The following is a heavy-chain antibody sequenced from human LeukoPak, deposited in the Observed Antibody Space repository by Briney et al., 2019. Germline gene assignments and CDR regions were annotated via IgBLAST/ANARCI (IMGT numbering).Heavy chain of an antibody. CDR2: IYYSGST. D-gene: IGHD2-15*01. J-gene: IGHJ4*02. CDR1: GGSISSSSYY. Sequence: SETLSLTCTVSGGSISSSSYYWGWIRQPPGKGLEWFGSIYYSGSTYYNPSLKSRVTISVDTSKNQFSLKLSSVAAADTAVYYCARLVGYCSGCSCYARYYFDYWGQGTLVTVSS. V-gene: IGHV4-39*01. CDR3: ARLVGYCSGCSCYARYYFDY.